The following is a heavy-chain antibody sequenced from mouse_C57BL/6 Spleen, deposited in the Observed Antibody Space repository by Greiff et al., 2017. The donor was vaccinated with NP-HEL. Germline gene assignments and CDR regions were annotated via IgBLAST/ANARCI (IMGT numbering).Heavy chain of an antibody. V-gene: IGHV1-80*01. D-gene: IGHD1-1*01. CDR3: ARGVTKVVMDY. J-gene: IGHJ4*01. CDR2: IYPGDGDT. Sequence: QVQLKESGAELVKPGASVKISCKASGSAFSSYWMNWVKQRPGKGLEWIGQIYPGDGDTNYNGKFMGKATLTADKSSSTAYMQLSSLTSEDSAVYFCARGVTKVVMDYWGQGTSVTVSS. CDR1: GSAFSSYW.